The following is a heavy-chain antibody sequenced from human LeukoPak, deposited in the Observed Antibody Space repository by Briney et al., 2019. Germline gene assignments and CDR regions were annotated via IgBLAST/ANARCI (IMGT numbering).Heavy chain of an antibody. CDR2: IYYSGST. CDR1: GGSISSYY. J-gene: IGHJ6*02. V-gene: IGHV4-59*12. CDR3: ARDHWFGDQPRYGMDV. Sequence: PSETLSLTCTVSGGSISSYYWSWIRQPPGKGLEWIGYIYYSGSTNYNPSLKSRVTISVDTSKNQFSLKLSSVTAADTAVYYCARDHWFGDQPRYGMDVWGQGTTVTVSS. D-gene: IGHD3-10*01.